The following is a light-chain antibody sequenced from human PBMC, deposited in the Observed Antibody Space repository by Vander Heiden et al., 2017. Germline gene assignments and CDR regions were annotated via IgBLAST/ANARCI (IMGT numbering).Light chain of an antibody. CDR1: HDINNY. J-gene: IGKJ2*02. CDR2: DVS. Sequence: DIQMTQPPSSLSASVGDRVTITCQASHDINNYLNWYQQRPGKAPTLLIYDVSILETGVPSRFSGAGSGTDFTLTITSLQPEDVATYFCQQHENFPRTFGQGTKLEI. CDR3: QQHENFPRT. V-gene: IGKV1-33*01.